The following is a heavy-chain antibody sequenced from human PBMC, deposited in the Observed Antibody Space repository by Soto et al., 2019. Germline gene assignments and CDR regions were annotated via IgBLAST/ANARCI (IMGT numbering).Heavy chain of an antibody. CDR1: YW. J-gene: IGHJ4*02. V-gene: IGHV5-51*01. D-gene: IGHD6-6*01. CDR3: ARDGLSSSSSFDY. CDR2: IYPGDSDT. Sequence: YWIAWVRQMPGKGLEWMGIIYPGDSDTKYYPSFQDQVTISADKSISTVYLQWSSLKASDTAMYYCARDGLSSSSSFDYWGQGTLVTVSS.